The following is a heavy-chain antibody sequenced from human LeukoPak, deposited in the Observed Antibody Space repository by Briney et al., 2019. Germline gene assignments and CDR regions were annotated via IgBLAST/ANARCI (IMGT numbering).Heavy chain of an antibody. V-gene: IGHV4-59*08. Sequence: PSETLSLTCTVSGGSISSYYWSWIRQPPGKGLEWIGYIYYSGSTNYNPSLKSRVTISVDTSKNQFSLKLSSMTAADTAVYYCARGRLRYFDWLPHHDAFDIWGQGTMVTVSS. J-gene: IGHJ3*02. CDR1: GGSISSYY. CDR2: IYYSGST. D-gene: IGHD3-9*01. CDR3: ARGRLRYFDWLPHHDAFDI.